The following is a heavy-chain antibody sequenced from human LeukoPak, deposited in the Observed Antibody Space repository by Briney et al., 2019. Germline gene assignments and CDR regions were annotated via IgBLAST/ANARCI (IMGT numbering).Heavy chain of an antibody. CDR3: AKATTTTSYMDV. CDR1: GFTFDDYA. V-gene: IGHV3-9*03. J-gene: IGHJ6*03. D-gene: IGHD1-14*01. Sequence: GGSLRLSCAASGFTFDDYAMHWVRQAAGKGLEWVSGISWISGSIGYADSVKGRFTISRDNAKNSLYLQMNSLRAEDMALYYCAKATTTTSYMDVWGKGTTVTVSS. CDR2: ISWISGSI.